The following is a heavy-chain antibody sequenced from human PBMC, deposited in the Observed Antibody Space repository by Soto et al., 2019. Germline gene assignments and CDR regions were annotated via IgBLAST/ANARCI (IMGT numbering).Heavy chain of an antibody. CDR2: IYYSGST. CDR3: ARDDCGRGYCSGNWADP. D-gene: IGHD2-15*01. V-gene: IGHV4-59*01. J-gene: IGHJ5*02. CDR1: GRSISSYY. Sequence: SGTLSLPCTVSGRSISSYYWSWIRQPPGKGLEWIGYIYYSGSTNYNPSLKSRVTISVDTSKNQFSLELSSVTAADTAVDYCARDDCGRGYCSGNWADPWGQGALGTVS.